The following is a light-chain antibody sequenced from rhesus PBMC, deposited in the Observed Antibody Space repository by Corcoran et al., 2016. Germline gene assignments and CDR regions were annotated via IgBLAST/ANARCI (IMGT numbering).Light chain of an antibody. CDR3: QIGGSTFS. CDR2: DNN. V-gene: IGLV3-40*01. CDR1: NLGSDS. J-gene: IGLJ2*01. Sequence: SYDLTQPPSVSVSPGQTARITCGGDNLGSDSVHWYQQKPPQAPVLVIFDNNERPPGIPERLSGSSSGNSATLTINGVEAGDEADYYCQIGGSTFSFGGGTRLTVL.